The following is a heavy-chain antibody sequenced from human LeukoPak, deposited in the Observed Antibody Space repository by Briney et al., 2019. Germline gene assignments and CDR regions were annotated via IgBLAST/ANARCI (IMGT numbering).Heavy chain of an antibody. CDR3: AKVREYYYGPIDAFDI. Sequence: PSETLSLTCTVSGGSISSSSHSWGWIRQPPGKGLEWVSAISGSGGSTYYADSVKGRFTISRDNSKNTLYLQMNSLRAEDTAVYYCAKVREYYYGPIDAFDIWGQGTMVTVSS. CDR2: ISGSGGST. D-gene: IGHD3-10*01. CDR1: GGSISSSSHS. V-gene: IGHV3-23*01. J-gene: IGHJ3*02.